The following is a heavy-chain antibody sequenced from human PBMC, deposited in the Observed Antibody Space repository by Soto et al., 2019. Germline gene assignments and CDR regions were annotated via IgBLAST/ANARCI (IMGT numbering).Heavy chain of an antibody. J-gene: IGHJ5*02. CDR1: GYTFTSYG. Sequence: GASVKVSCKASGYTFTSYGISWVRQAPGQGLEWMGWISAYNGNTNYAQKLQGRVTITTDTSTSTAYMELRSLRSDDTAVYYCARGHYRSGWYIWIPWGQGNLVTVSS. CDR2: ISAYNGNT. D-gene: IGHD6-19*01. V-gene: IGHV1-18*01. CDR3: ARGHYRSGWYIWIP.